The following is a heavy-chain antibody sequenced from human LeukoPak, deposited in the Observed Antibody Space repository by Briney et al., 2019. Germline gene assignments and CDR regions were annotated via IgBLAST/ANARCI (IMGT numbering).Heavy chain of an antibody. D-gene: IGHD5-24*01. CDR2: IYHSGST. J-gene: IGHJ3*02. CDR1: GGSISSGGYS. V-gene: IGHV4-61*08. Sequence: SETLSLTCAVSGGSISSGGYSWNWIRQPPGKGLEWIGYIYHSGSTNYNSSLKSRVTISIDKSKKQFSLKLISVTAADTAIYYCARVGGMTTINNAAFDIWGQGTMVTVSS. CDR3: ARVGGMTTINNAAFDI.